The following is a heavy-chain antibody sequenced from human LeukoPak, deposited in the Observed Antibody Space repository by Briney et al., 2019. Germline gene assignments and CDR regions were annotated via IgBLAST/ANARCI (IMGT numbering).Heavy chain of an antibody. CDR3: ATDRLAGLGSSDY. J-gene: IGHJ4*01. V-gene: IGHV3-21*01. CDR1: GFDFSDYS. D-gene: IGHD3-10*01. CDR2: ITSGSSYT. Sequence: GGSLRLSCAASGFDFSDYSMNWVRQAPVQGLEWVSLITSGSSYTYYSGSVQDRFTISRDNAQNTLYLHMNSLGVEDSAVYFCATDRLAGLGSSDYWGQGTLVIVSS.